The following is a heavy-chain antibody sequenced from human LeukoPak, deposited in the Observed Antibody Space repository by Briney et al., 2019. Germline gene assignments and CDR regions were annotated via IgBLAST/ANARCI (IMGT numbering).Heavy chain of an antibody. CDR3: ARGQQLDY. CDR1: GFILRSYS. J-gene: IGHJ4*02. D-gene: IGHD6-13*01. Sequence: PGGFLRLSCAASGFILRSYSMSWVRQAPGKGLDWVAFSSSSGNYIYYADSVKGRFIISRDNAKSSLDLQLNGLRAEDTALYYCARGQQLDYWGQGILVTVSS. V-gene: IGHV3-21*01. CDR2: SSSSGNYI.